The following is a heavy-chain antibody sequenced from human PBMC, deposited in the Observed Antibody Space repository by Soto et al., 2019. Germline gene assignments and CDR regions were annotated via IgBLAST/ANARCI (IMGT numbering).Heavy chain of an antibody. CDR1: GFDFSNSW. CDR2: INSDGSST. CDR3: ARDKSYALAV. V-gene: IGHV3-74*03. Sequence: EVQLVESGGGFVQPGGSLRLSCAASGFDFSNSWMHWVRQVPGKGLVWVSHINSDGSSTTYADSVKGRFTISRDNARTTVYLQLDRQSVEDTAVYYCARDKSYALAVWGQGTTVTVSS. D-gene: IGHD4-17*01. J-gene: IGHJ6*02.